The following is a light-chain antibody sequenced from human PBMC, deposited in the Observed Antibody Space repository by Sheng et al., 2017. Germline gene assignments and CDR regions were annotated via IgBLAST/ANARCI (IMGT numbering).Light chain of an antibody. Sequence: QSALTQPPSASGSLGQSVTISCTGTSSDIGGYNYVSWYQQSPGKAPKLVISEVNKRPSGVPDRFSGSKSGNSASLTVSGLQAEDEADYYCSSYAGSSVGWKFGGGTKLTVL. CDR3: SSYAGSSVGWK. V-gene: IGLV2-8*01. J-gene: IGLJ3*02. CDR1: SSDIGGYNY. CDR2: EVN.